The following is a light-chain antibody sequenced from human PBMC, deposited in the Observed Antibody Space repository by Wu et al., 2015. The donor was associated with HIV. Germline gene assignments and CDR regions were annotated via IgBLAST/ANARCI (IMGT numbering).Light chain of an antibody. CDR2: AAS. CDR1: QGISSY. V-gene: IGKV1-9*01. J-gene: IGKJ3*01. Sequence: DIQLTQSPSFLSASVGDRVTITCRASQGISSYLAWYQQKPGNAPKLLIYAASTLGSGVPSRFSGSGSGSEFTLTISSLQPEDFATYYCQELSRYPRGLFTFGPGTKVDIK. CDR3: QELSRYPRGLFT.